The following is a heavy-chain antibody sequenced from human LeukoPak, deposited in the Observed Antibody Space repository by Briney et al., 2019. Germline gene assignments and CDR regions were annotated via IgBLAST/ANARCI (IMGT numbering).Heavy chain of an antibody. CDR2: IIPILGIA. Sequence: SVKVSCKASGGTFSSYAISWVRQAPGQGLEWMGRIIPILGIANYAQKFQGRVTITADKPTSTAYMELSSLRSEDTAVYYCASYYYGSGFDYWGQGTLVTVSS. V-gene: IGHV1-69*04. CDR1: GGTFSSYA. D-gene: IGHD3-10*01. CDR3: ASYYYGSGFDY. J-gene: IGHJ4*02.